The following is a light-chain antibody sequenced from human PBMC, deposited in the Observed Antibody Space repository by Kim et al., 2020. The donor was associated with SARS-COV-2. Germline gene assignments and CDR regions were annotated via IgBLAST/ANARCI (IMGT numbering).Light chain of an antibody. Sequence: DIQMTQSPSSLSASVGDRVTITCRASQSISSYLNWYQQKPGKAPKLLIYAASSLQSGVPSRFSGSGSGTDFTLTISSLQPEDFATYSCQQSYSTLWTFGQGTKLEI. J-gene: IGKJ1*01. CDR3: QQSYSTLWT. CDR1: QSISSY. CDR2: AAS. V-gene: IGKV1-39*01.